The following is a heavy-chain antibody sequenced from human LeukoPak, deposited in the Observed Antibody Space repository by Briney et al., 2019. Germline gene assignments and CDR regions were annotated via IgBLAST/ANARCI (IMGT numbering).Heavy chain of an antibody. V-gene: IGHV3-48*04. CDR3: ARDFVAWYSSGWVFDP. J-gene: IGHJ5*02. CDR2: ISSSSSTI. Sequence: GGSLRLSCAASGFTFSSYSMNWVRQAPGKGLEWVSYISSSSSTIYYADSVKGRFTISRDNAKNSLYLQMNSLRAEDTAVYYCARDFVAWYSSGWVFDPWGQGTLVTVSS. D-gene: IGHD6-19*01. CDR1: GFTFSSYS.